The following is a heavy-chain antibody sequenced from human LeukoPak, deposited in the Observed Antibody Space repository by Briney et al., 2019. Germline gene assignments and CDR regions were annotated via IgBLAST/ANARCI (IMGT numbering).Heavy chain of an antibody. Sequence: GASVKVSCKASGYTFTSYYMHWVRQAPGQGLEWMGIINPSGGSTSYAQKFQGRVTMTRDTSTGTVYMELSSLRSEDTAVYYCARDRSGGGYYDYWGQGTLVTVSS. D-gene: IGHD4-23*01. J-gene: IGHJ4*02. CDR1: GYTFTSYY. CDR3: ARDRSGGGYYDY. CDR2: INPSGGST. V-gene: IGHV1-46*01.